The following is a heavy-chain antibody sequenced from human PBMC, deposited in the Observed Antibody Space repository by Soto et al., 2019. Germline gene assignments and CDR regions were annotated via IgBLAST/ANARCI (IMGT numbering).Heavy chain of an antibody. CDR1: GDSVSCNSAA. V-gene: IGHV6-1*01. CDR2: TYYRSKWYS. Sequence: SQTLALTCAISGDSVSCNSAAWNWIRQSPSRGLEWLGRTYYRSKWYSDYAVSVQSRITINQDTSKNQFALQLNSVTPDDTAIYYCARGAAGAFDFWGQGTMVTVSS. J-gene: IGHJ3*01. CDR3: ARGAAGAFDF.